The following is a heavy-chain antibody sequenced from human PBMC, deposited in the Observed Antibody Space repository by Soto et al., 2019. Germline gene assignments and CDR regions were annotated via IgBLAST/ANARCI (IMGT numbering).Heavy chain of an antibody. CDR1: GYTFTSYG. CDR2: ISAYNGNT. D-gene: IGHD1-26*01. V-gene: IGHV1-18*01. J-gene: IGHJ4*02. CDR3: ARDDQVGATVADEGVYFDY. Sequence: QVQLVQSGAEVKKPGASVKVSCKASGYTFTSYGISWVRQAPGQGLEWMGWISAYNGNTNYAQKLQGRVTMTTDTSKSTAYMELRSLRSDDTAVYYCARDDQVGATVADEGVYFDYWGQGTLVTVSS.